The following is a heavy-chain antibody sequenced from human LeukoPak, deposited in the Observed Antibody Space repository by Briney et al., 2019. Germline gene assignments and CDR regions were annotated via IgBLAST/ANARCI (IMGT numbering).Heavy chain of an antibody. Sequence: ASVKVSCKASGYTFTGYYMQWVRQAPGQGLEWMGRINPNSGGTNYAQKFQGRVTMTRDTSISTAYMELSRLRSDDTAVYYCARPNLPYSSSSHFDYWGQGTLVTVSS. CDR2: INPNSGGT. V-gene: IGHV1-2*06. CDR1: GYTFTGYY. J-gene: IGHJ4*02. CDR3: ARPNLPYSSSSHFDY. D-gene: IGHD6-13*01.